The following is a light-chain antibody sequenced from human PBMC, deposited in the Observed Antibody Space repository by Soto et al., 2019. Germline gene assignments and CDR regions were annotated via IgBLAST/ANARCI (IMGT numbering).Light chain of an antibody. Sequence: QSVLTQPASVSGSPGQSITISCTGTSSDVGANIFVSWYQQHPGKVPKLMIYTVSSRPSGFSQRFSGSKSGNTASLTISGLQAEDEADYYCSSFTTDSTHVFGTGTKLTVL. CDR1: SSDVGANIF. CDR3: SSFTTDSTHV. CDR2: TVS. J-gene: IGLJ1*01. V-gene: IGLV2-14*01.